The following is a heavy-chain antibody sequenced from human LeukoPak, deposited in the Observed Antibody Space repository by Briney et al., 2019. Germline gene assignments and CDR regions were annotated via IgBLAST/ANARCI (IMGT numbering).Heavy chain of an antibody. D-gene: IGHD7-27*01. CDR1: GFTFGTYG. CDR3: ARELVSLGTGYFDL. CDR2: ITGSSTWT. V-gene: IGHV3-23*01. Sequence: AGGSLRLSCEASGFTFGTYGMTWVRQAPGKGLEWVSGITGSSTWTYYADSVRGRFTISSDNSKNTLHLQMNNLTADDTAIYYCARELVSLGTGYFDLWGRGTLVTVSS. J-gene: IGHJ2*01.